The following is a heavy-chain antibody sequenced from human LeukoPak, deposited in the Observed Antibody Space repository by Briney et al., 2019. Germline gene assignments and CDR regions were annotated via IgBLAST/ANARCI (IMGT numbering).Heavy chain of an antibody. D-gene: IGHD6-19*01. CDR1: GFTFSSYA. V-gene: IGHV3-33*08. CDR2: VWSDGGRK. J-gene: IGHJ5*02. Sequence: QSGGSLRLSCAASGFTFSSYAMHWVHQAPGKGLEWVAVVWSDGGRKYYGDSVTGRFTISRDNSENTVYLQLNSLRAEDTAVYYCARALVVAGITYNWFDAWGQGTLVTVSS. CDR3: ARALVVAGITYNWFDA.